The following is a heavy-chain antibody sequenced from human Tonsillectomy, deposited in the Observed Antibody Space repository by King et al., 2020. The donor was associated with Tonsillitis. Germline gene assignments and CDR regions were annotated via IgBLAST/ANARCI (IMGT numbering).Heavy chain of an antibody. J-gene: IGHJ5*02. CDR2: FYYSGST. Sequence: LQLQESGPGLVKPSETLSLTCTVSGDSISTSDYYWGWIRQPPGKGLEGIGMFYYSGSTYYNLSLKSRVTISVDMSKNQISLKLSSVTAADTAVYYCARRKYDILTGSFDPWGQGTLVTVSS. D-gene: IGHD3-9*01. CDR3: ARRKYDILTGSFDP. V-gene: IGHV4-39*01. CDR1: GDSISTSDYY.